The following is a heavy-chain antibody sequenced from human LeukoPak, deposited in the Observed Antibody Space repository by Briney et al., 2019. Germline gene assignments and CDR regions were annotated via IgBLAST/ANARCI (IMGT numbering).Heavy chain of an antibody. CDR3: ARDRAVVSSGWYYFDY. V-gene: IGHV4-31*03. CDR1: GGSISSGGYY. CDR2: IYYSGST. Sequence: PSQTLSLTCTVSGGSISSGGYYWSWIRQHPGKGLEWIGYIYYSGSTYYNPSLKSRVTISVDTSKNQFSLKLSSVTAADTAVYYCARDRAVVSSGWYYFDYWGQGTLVTVSS. J-gene: IGHJ4*02. D-gene: IGHD6-19*01.